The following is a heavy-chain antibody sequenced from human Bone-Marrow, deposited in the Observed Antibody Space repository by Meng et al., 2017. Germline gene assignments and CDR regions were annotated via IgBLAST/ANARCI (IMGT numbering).Heavy chain of an antibody. CDR1: GGSISSGGYY. Sequence: LRLSCTVSGGSISSGGYYWSWIRQHPGKGLEWIGYIYYSGSTYYNPSLKSRVTISVDTSKNQFSLKLSSVTAADTAVYYCASAHDYGDHAGFGGRFKPRYYGMDVWGQGTTVTVSS. V-gene: IGHV4-31*03. CDR3: ASAHDYGDHAGFGGRFKPRYYGMDV. J-gene: IGHJ6*02. D-gene: IGHD4-17*01. CDR2: IYYSGST.